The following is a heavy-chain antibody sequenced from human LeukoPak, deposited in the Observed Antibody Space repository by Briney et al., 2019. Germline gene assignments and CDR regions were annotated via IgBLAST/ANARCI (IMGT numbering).Heavy chain of an antibody. Sequence: GGSLRLSCAASGFTFSDHYMSWIRQAPGKGLEWVSYISSSGSTIYYADSVKGRFTISRDNAKNSLYLQMNSLRAEDTAVYYCARDRYYDSSGYYGYWGQGTLVTVSS. CDR1: GFTFSDHY. CDR2: ISSSGSTI. D-gene: IGHD3-22*01. J-gene: IGHJ4*02. CDR3: ARDRYYDSSGYYGY. V-gene: IGHV3-11*01.